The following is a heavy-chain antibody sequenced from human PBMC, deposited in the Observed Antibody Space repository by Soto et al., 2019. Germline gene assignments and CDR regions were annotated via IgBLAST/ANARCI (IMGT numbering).Heavy chain of an antibody. D-gene: IGHD6-6*01. Sequence: QLQLQESGSGLVKPSQTLSPTCAVSGGSISSGGYSWSWIRQPPGKGLEWIGYIYHSGSTYYNPSLKSRVTISVDRSKNQFSLKLSSVTAADTAVYYCARAVSSSWSQWFDPWGQGTLVTVSS. CDR1: GGSISSGGYS. V-gene: IGHV4-30-2*01. CDR2: IYHSGST. J-gene: IGHJ5*02. CDR3: ARAVSSSWSQWFDP.